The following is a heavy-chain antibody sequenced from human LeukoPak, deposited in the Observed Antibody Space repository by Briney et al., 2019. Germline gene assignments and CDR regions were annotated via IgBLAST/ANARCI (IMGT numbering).Heavy chain of an antibody. J-gene: IGHJ3*02. CDR2: ISSSSYI. D-gene: IGHD2-2*01. V-gene: IGHV3-21*01. CDR1: GFTFSSYS. Sequence: GGSLRLSCAASGFTFSSYSMNWVRQTPGKGLEWVSSISSSSYIYYADSVKGRFTISRDNAKNSLYLQMNSLRAEDTAVYYCARSSSTSYPGLDAFDIWGQGTMVTVSS. CDR3: ARSSSTSYPGLDAFDI.